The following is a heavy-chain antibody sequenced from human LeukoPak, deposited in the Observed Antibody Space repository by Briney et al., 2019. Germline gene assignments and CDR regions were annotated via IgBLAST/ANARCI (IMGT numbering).Heavy chain of an antibody. CDR1: GYTFTGYY. D-gene: IGHD3-9*01. CDR3: ASGAGFYYMDV. CDR2: INPNSGGT. V-gene: IGHV1-2*02. J-gene: IGHJ6*03. Sequence: ASVKVSCKASGYTFTGYYMHWVRQAPGQGLEWMGWINPNSGGTNYAQKFQDRVTMTRDTSIGTVYMELSRLTSDDTAVYFCASGAGFYYMDVWGKGTTVTVSS.